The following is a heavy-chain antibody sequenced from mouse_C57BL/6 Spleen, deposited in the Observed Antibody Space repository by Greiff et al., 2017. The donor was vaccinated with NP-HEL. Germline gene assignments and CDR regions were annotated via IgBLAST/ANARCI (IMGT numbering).Heavy chain of an antibody. J-gene: IGHJ3*01. CDR2: ISNGGGST. Sequence: EVHLVESGGGLVQPGGSLKLSCAASGFTFSDYYMYWVRQTPEKRLEWVAYISNGGGSTYYPDTVKGRFTISRDNAKNTLYLQMSRLKSEDTAMYYCATPWDYDYGPCAYWGQGTLVTVSA. CDR1: GFTFSDYY. V-gene: IGHV5-12*01. D-gene: IGHD2-4*01. CDR3: ATPWDYDYGPCAY.